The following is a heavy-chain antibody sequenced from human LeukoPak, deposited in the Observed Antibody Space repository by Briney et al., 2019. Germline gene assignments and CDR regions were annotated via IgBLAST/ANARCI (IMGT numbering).Heavy chain of an antibody. CDR3: ARELGATNYYYYGMDV. D-gene: IGHD1-26*01. CDR2: INPSGGST. V-gene: IGHV1-46*01. Sequence: GASVKVSCKASGYTFTSYYMHWVRQAPGQGLEWMGIINPSGGSTSYAQKFQGRVTMTRDTSTSTVYMELSSLRSEDTAVYYCARELGATNYYYYGMDVWGQGTTVTVSS. J-gene: IGHJ6*02. CDR1: GYTFTSYY.